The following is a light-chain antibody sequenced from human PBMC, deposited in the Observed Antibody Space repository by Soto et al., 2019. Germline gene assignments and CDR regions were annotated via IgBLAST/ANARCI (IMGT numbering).Light chain of an antibody. J-gene: IGKJ2*01. Sequence: EIVLTQSPGTLSLSPGDRATLSCRASQRVSNSYLAWYQQKPGQAPRLLIYDASTRAAGVPDRVTGGGSGTDFTLTIGALEPEDFALYFCQQYERPPFAFGQGTRLEI. CDR2: DAS. CDR3: QQYERPPFA. CDR1: QRVSNSY. V-gene: IGKV3-20*01.